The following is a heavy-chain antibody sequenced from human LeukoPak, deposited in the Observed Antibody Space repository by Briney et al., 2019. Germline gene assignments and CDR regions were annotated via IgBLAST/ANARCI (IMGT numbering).Heavy chain of an antibody. CDR3: AKDRLLWFGESPFDY. D-gene: IGHD3-10*01. CDR2: ISGSGGST. CDR1: GFTFSSYA. V-gene: IGHV3-23*01. J-gene: IGHJ4*02. Sequence: GSLRLSCAASGFTFSSYAMIWVRQAPGKGLEWVSAISGSGGSTYYADSVKGRFTISRDNSKNTLYLQMNSLRAEDTAVYYCAKDRLLWFGESPFDYWGQGTLVTVSS.